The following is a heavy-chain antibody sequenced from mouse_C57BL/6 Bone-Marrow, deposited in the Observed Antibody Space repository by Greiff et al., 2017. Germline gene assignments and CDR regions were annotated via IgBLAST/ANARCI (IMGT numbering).Heavy chain of an antibody. J-gene: IGHJ3*01. V-gene: IGHV1-50*01. CDR2: IDPSDSYT. CDR3: ARRGWYYSNSFAY. CDR1: GYTFTSYW. Sequence: VQLQQSGAELVKPGASVKLSCKASGYTFTSYWMQWVKQRPGQGLEWIGEIDPSDSYTNYNQKFKGKATLTVDTSSSTAYMQLSSLTSEDSAVYYCARRGWYYSNSFAYWGQGTLVTVSA. D-gene: IGHD2-5*01.